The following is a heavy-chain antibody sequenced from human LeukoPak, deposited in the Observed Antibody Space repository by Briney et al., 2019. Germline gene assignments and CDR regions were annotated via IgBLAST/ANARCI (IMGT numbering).Heavy chain of an antibody. CDR2: INPSGGST. CDR3: ARDPYDSSGYYRRWDAATDY. D-gene: IGHD3-22*01. J-gene: IGHJ4*02. Sequence: ASVKVSCKASGYTFSSNYMHWVRQAPGQGLEWMGIINPSGGSTNYAQKFQGRVTMTRDTSTSTVYMELSSLRSEDTAVYYCARDPYDSSGYYRRWDAATDYWGQGTLVTVSS. CDR1: GYTFSSNY. V-gene: IGHV1-46*01.